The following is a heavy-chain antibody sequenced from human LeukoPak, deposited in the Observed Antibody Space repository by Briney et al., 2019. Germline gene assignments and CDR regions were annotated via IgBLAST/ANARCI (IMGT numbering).Heavy chain of an antibody. Sequence: SETLSLTCTVSGDSISSGDYYWGWIRQPPGKGLEWIGSIYYSGSTYYNPSLKSRVTISVDTSKNQFSLKLSSVTAADTAVYYCAKDLLRSGYYSPTLFDYWGQGTLVTVSS. V-gene: IGHV4-39*02. CDR3: AKDLLRSGYYSPTLFDY. CDR2: IYYSGST. J-gene: IGHJ4*02. CDR1: GDSISSGDYY. D-gene: IGHD3-22*01.